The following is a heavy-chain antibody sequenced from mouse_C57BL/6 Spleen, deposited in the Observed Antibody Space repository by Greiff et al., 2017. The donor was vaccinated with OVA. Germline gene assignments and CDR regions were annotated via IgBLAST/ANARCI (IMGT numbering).Heavy chain of an antibody. J-gene: IGHJ4*01. CDR1: GYTFTDYE. CDR3: TRGCNYVDYAMDY. Sequence: VQLQESGAELVRPGASVTLSCKASGYTFTDYEMHWVKQTPVHGLEWIGAIDAETGGTAYNQKFKGKAILTADKSSSTAYMELRSLTSEDSAVYYCTRGCNYVDYAMDYWGQGTSVTVSS. D-gene: IGHD2-1*01. V-gene: IGHV1-15*01. CDR2: IDAETGGT.